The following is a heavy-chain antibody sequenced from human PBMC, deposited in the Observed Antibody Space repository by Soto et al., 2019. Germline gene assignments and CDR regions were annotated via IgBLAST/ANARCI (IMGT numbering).Heavy chain of an antibody. D-gene: IGHD5-18*01. Sequence: QVQLQESGPGLVKPSETLSLTCVVSGGPISTYYWSWIRQSPGKGLEWIGFISYIGTAEYNPSLKSPAPISVETSKRQLSLRLTSVSAADTAVYYCARDAGYQLAGAFDIWGQGTMVAVSS. V-gene: IGHV4-59*01. CDR1: GGPISTYY. CDR2: ISYIGTA. J-gene: IGHJ3*02. CDR3: ARDAGYQLAGAFDI.